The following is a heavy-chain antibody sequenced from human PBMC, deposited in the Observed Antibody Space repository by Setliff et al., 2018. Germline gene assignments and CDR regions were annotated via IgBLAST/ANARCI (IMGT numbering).Heavy chain of an antibody. CDR3: AIELRSPYCHLDS. CDR1: GGTFSSSG. V-gene: IGHV1-69*13. CDR2: FIPILGET. J-gene: IGHJ5*01. Sequence: SVKVSCKSSGGTFSSSGITWVRQAPGQGLQWLGRFIPILGETNYAQKFQGRVTITADESTSTVYMELRSLRSDDTAVYYCAIELRSPYCHLDSWGQGTQVTVSS. D-gene: IGHD3-16*01.